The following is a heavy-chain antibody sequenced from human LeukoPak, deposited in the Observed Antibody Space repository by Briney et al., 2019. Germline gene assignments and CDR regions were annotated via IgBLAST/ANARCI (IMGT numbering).Heavy chain of an antibody. CDR1: GCSFSRYG. CDR3: VRDGGCDNTNCIRALDI. D-gene: IGHD6-19*01. V-gene: IGHV3-33*01. CDR2: IWFDGSDK. J-gene: IGHJ3*02. Sequence: SGGSLRLPCAASGCSFSRYGMDWVRQAPGKGLEWVAVIWFDGSDKNYADSVKGRFTITRDNSKNTLYLQMGSLRAEDTAVYFCVRDGGCDNTNCIRALDIWGQGTMVTVSS.